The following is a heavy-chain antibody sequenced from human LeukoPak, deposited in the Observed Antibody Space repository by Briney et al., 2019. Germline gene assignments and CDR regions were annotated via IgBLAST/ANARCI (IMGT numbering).Heavy chain of an antibody. J-gene: IGHJ6*03. CDR3: AKGGAVSSKSITMVRGTRRYYYYMDV. CDR2: IRYDGSNK. V-gene: IGHV3-30*02. Sequence: GGSLRLSCAASGFTFSSYGMHWVRQAPGKGLEWVAFIRYDGSNKYYADSVKGRFTISRDNSKNTLYLQMNSLRAEDTAVYYCAKGGAVSSKSITMVRGTRRYYYYMDVWGKGTTVTISS. CDR1: GFTFSSYG. D-gene: IGHD3-10*01.